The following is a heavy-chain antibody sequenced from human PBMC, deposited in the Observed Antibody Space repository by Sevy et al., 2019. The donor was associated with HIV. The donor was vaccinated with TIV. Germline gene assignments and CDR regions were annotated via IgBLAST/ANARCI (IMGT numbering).Heavy chain of an antibody. CDR1: GFSFSIYW. CDR2: MKQEGSEE. V-gene: IGHV3-7*01. D-gene: IGHD5-18*01. CDR3: VREGLGGYSYSLDY. J-gene: IGHJ4*01. Sequence: GGSLRLSCAASGFSFSIYWMSWVRQAPGKGLEWVATMKQEGSEEDYVDSVKGRFTISRDNAKNSLFLQMNSLGAEDTAVYYCVREGLGGYSYSLDYWGHGTLVTVSS.